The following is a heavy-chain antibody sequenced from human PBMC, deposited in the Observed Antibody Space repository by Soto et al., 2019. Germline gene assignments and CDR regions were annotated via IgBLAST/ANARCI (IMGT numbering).Heavy chain of an antibody. CDR1: GYTFTSYY. V-gene: IGHV1-46*01. D-gene: IGHD3-10*01. J-gene: IGHJ6*02. CDR2: INPSGGST. Sequence: ASVKVSCKASGYTFTSYYMHWVRQAPGQGLEWMGIINPSGGSTSYAQKFQGRVTMTRDTSTSTVYMELSSLRSEDTAVYYCARGGYYYGSGSYYYYYYGMDVWGQGTTVTVSS. CDR3: ARGGYYYGSGSYYYYYYGMDV.